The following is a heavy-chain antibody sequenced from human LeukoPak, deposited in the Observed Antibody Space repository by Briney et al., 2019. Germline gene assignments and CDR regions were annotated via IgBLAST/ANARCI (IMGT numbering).Heavy chain of an antibody. CDR3: ARAAYSSTWYSRYFDL. V-gene: IGHV3-13*01. CDR1: GFTFSSYD. CDR2: IGTAGEI. D-gene: IGHD6-13*01. Sequence: GGSLRLSCAASGFTFSSYDIHWVRHATGKGLEWVSGIGTAGEIYYPGSVKGRFTISRENAKNSLYLQINSLRAGDTAVYYCARAAYSSTWYSRYFDLWGRGTLVTVSS. J-gene: IGHJ2*01.